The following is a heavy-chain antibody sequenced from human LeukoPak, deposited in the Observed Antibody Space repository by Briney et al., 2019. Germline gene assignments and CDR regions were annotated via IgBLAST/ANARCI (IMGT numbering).Heavy chain of an antibody. Sequence: SETLSLTCTVSGASVYSDSYYWSWIRQPPGKGLEWIGYIYYSGSTKYNPSLQSRVTMSLDTSKNQFSLNLNSVTAADTAVYYCVREAAAYYYDSSGYYRQTEAFDIWGQGRMVTVSS. D-gene: IGHD3-22*01. V-gene: IGHV4-61*01. CDR3: VREAAAYYYDSSGYYRQTEAFDI. CDR2: IYYSGST. CDR1: GASVYSDSYY. J-gene: IGHJ3*02.